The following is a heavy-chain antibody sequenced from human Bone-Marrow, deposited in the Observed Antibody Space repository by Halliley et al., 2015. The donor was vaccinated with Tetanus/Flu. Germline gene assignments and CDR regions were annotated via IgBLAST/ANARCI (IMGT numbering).Heavy chain of an antibody. CDR2: IRSKAYGGTT. CDR3: ARRVRNDAFDL. V-gene: IGHV3-49*04. CDR1: GFNFGDYA. J-gene: IGHJ3*01. Sequence: SLRLSCTASGFNFGDYAMTWVRQAPGKGLEWVGFIRSKAYGGTTEYAASVKGRFTTSRDDSKSTAYLQVNSLKIEDTAVYSCARRVRNDAFDLWGQGTMVTVSS. D-gene: IGHD1-1*01.